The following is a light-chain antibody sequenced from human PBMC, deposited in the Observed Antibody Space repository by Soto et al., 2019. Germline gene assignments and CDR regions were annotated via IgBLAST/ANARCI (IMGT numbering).Light chain of an antibody. CDR3: QVWDSSSDHPYYV. CDR1: NFGSKS. J-gene: IGLJ1*01. CDR2: DDS. V-gene: IGLV3-21*02. Sequence: SYELTQPPSVSVAPGQTARITCGGNNFGSKSVHWYQQKPGQAPVLVVYDDSDRPSGIPERFSGSNSGNTATLTISRVEAGDEADYYCQVWDSSSDHPYYVFGTGTKLTVL.